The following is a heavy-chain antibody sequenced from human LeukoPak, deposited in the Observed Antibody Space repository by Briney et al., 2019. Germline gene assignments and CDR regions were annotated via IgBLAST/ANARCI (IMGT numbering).Heavy chain of an antibody. J-gene: IGHJ6*04. CDR3: ARAGYSGSDFSV. D-gene: IGHD5-12*01. Sequence: SETLSLTCTVSGGSISSSSYYWGWIRQPPGKGLEWIGYIYYSGSTNYNPSLKSRVTISVDTSKNQFSLKLSSVTATDTAVYYCARAGYSGSDFSVWGKGSTVTVSS. CDR2: IYYSGST. V-gene: IGHV4-61*05. CDR1: GGSISSSSYY.